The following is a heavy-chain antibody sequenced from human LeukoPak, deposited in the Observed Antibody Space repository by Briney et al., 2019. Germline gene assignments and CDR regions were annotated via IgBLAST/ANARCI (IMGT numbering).Heavy chain of an antibody. J-gene: IGHJ4*02. V-gene: IGHV3-74*01. CDR1: RFTFSTYW. Sequence: PGGSLRLSCAASRFTFSTYWMHWVRQAPGKGLVWVSRINSDGSSTGYADSVRGRFTISRDNSKSILSLQMNSLIAEDTAIYYCATYRQVLLPFESWGQGTLVTVSS. D-gene: IGHD5-18*01. CDR3: ATYRQVLLPFES. CDR2: INSDGSST.